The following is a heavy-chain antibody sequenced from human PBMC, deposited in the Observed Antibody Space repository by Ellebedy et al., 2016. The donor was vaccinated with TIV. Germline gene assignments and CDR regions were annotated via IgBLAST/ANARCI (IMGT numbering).Heavy chain of an antibody. J-gene: IGHJ4*02. CDR3: AKTSSAWYWDGYYDY. D-gene: IGHD6-19*01. CDR1: GFTFDNYA. Sequence: GESLKISCAASGFTFDNYAMAWVRQAPGKGLEWVSGLTGRGGSAHHADSVRGRFTISRDNSKNTLYLQMNSLRAEDTAVYYCAKTSSAWYWDGYYDYWGQGTLVTVSS. CDR2: LTGRGGSA. V-gene: IGHV3-23*01.